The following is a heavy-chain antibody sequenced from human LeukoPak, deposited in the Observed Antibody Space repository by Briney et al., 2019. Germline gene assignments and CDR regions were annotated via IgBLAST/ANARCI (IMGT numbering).Heavy chain of an antibody. CDR1: GGSFSGYY. Sequence: SETLSLTCAVYGGSFSGYYWSWIRQPPGKGLEWIGEINHSGSTNYNPSLKSRVTISVDTSKNQFSLKLSSVTAADTAVYYCAKDVPQGMSGPYYFDYWGQGALVTVSS. CDR2: INHSGST. CDR3: AKDVPQGMSGPYYFDY. D-gene: IGHD2-2*01. V-gene: IGHV4-34*01. J-gene: IGHJ4*02.